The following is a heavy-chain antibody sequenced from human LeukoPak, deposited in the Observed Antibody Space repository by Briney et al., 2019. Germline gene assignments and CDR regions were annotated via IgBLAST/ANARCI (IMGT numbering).Heavy chain of an antibody. CDR1: GFTVSSNY. CDR2: IYAGGST. D-gene: IGHD2-15*01. Sequence: PGGSLRLSCAASGFTVSSNYMSWVRQAPGKGLEWVSVIYAGGSTYYADSVKGRFTISRDNSKNTLYLQMGSLRAEDTAVYYCARGFCSGGSCYDFGYWGQGTLVTVSS. CDR3: ARGFCSGGSCYDFGY. V-gene: IGHV3-53*01. J-gene: IGHJ4*02.